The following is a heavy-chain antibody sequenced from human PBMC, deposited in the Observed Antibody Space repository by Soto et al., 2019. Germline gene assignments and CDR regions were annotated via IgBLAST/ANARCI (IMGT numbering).Heavy chain of an antibody. CDR3: ARASFDF. Sequence: EVQLVESGGGLVQPGGSLRLSCAASGFTFSSYSMNWVRQAPGKGLEWVSYISSGSSTIYYADSVKGRFTISRDNAKNSLDLHVDSLRDGDTAVYYWARASFDFWGQGTLVTVSS. J-gene: IGHJ4*02. CDR2: ISSGSSTI. CDR1: GFTFSSYS. V-gene: IGHV3-48*02.